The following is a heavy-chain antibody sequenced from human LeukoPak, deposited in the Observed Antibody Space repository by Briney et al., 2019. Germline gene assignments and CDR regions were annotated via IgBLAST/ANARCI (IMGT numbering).Heavy chain of an antibody. CDR3: ARDGDGYNLD. D-gene: IGHD5-24*01. Sequence: GASVKVSCKASGYTFTRYYLHWVRQAPGQGLEWVGGINSNNGDTHYAQNFQGRVTMTRDTSISTAYMELSRLGSDDTAVYYCARDGDGYNLDWGQGTLVTVSS. J-gene: IGHJ4*02. CDR2: INSNNGDT. V-gene: IGHV1-2*02. CDR1: GYTFTRYY.